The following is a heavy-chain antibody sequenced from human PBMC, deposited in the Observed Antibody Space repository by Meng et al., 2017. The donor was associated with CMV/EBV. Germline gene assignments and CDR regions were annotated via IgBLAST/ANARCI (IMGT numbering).Heavy chain of an antibody. CDR1: GFTFRAYS. CDR2: ISSGSDYI. CDR3: ARAVTTVTTWFDP. J-gene: IGHJ5*02. Sequence: AAGFTFRAYSMNWVRQAPGKGLEWVSSISSGSDYIYYTDSVKGRFTISRDNAKNSLYLQMNSLRADDTAVYYCARAVTTVTTWFDPWGQGTLVTVSS. V-gene: IGHV3-21*01. D-gene: IGHD4-17*01.